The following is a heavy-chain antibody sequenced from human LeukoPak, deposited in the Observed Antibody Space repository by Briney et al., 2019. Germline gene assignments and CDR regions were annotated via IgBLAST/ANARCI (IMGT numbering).Heavy chain of an antibody. CDR1: GGSFSGYY. Sequence: SETLSLTCAVYGGSFSGYYWSWIRQPPGKGLEWIGEINHSGSTNYNPSLKSRVAISVDTSKNQFSLKLSSVTAADTAVYYCXXXXXXXXGVVTQLGYFDYWGQGTLVTVSS. D-gene: IGHD3-3*01. V-gene: IGHV4-34*01. CDR3: XXXXXXXXGVVTQLGYFDY. J-gene: IGHJ4*02. CDR2: INHSGST.